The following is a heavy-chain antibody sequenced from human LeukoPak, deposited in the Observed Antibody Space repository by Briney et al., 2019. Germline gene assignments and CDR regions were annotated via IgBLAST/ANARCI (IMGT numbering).Heavy chain of an antibody. CDR3: ASYEWFGELERIYYYYGMDV. V-gene: IGHV1-69*04. CDR2: IIPILGIA. Sequence: SVKVSCKASGGTFSSYAISWVRQAPGQGLEWMGRIIPILGIANYAQKFQGRVTITADKSTSTAYMGLSSLRSEDTAVYYCASYEWFGELERIYYYYGMDVWGQGTTVTVSS. J-gene: IGHJ6*02. D-gene: IGHD3-10*01. CDR1: GGTFSSYA.